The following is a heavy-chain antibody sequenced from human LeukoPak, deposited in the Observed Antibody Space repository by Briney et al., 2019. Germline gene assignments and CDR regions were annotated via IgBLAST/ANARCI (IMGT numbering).Heavy chain of an antibody. CDR1: GFTFSSYW. D-gene: IGHD3-9*01. CDR2: IKQDGSEK. CDR3: ARMKGPLRYFPGGYYYMDV. V-gene: IGHV3-7*01. Sequence: GGSLRLSCAASGFTFSSYWMSWVRQAPGKGLEWVANIKQDGSEKYYVDSVKGRFTISRDNAKNSLYLQMNSLRAEDTAVYYGARMKGPLRYFPGGYYYMDVWGKGTTVTVSS. J-gene: IGHJ6*03.